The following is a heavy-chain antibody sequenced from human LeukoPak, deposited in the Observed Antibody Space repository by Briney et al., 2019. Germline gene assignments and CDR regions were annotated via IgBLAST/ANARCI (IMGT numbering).Heavy chain of an antibody. D-gene: IGHD3-10*01. CDR1: GGSISSYY. J-gene: IGHJ4*02. CDR3: ASKGSGSSPFDY. V-gene: IGHV4-59*12. Sequence: SETLSLTCTVSGGSISSYYWSWIRQPPGKGLEWIGYIYYSGSTNYNPSLKSRVTISVDTSKNQFSLKLSSVTAADTAVYYCASKGSGSSPFDYWGQGTLVTVSS. CDR2: IYYSGST.